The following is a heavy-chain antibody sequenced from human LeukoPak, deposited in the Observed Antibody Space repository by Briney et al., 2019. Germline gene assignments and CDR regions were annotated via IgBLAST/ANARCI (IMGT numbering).Heavy chain of an antibody. CDR2: IIPIFGTA. D-gene: IGHD2-15*01. CDR1: GGTFSNSA. J-gene: IGHJ4*02. CDR3: ARTPYCSGGSCYSGYFDY. Sequence: GASVRVSCMASGGTFSNSAISWVRQAPGPGLEWMGGIIPIFGTANYAQKFQGRVTITADKSTSTAYMELSSLRSEDTAVYYCARTPYCSGGSCYSGYFDYWGQGTLVTVSS. V-gene: IGHV1-69*06.